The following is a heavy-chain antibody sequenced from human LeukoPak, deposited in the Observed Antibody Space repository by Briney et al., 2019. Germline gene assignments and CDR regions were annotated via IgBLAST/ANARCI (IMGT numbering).Heavy chain of an antibody. D-gene: IGHD3-10*01. Sequence: PGGSLRLSCAASGFTFSNYWMSWVRQAPGKGLEWVANIKQDGSEKYYVDSVKGRFTISRDNAKNSLYLQMNSLRAEDTAVYYCARDLDYGSGSYYIYGSPDYWGQGTLVTVSS. V-gene: IGHV3-7*01. J-gene: IGHJ4*02. CDR2: IKQDGSEK. CDR1: GFTFSNYW. CDR3: ARDLDYGSGSYYIYGSPDY.